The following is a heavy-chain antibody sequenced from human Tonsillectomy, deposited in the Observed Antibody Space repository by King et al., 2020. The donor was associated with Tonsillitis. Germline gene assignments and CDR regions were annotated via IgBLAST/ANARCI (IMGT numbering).Heavy chain of an antibody. J-gene: IGHJ3*02. D-gene: IGHD2-15*01. CDR3: ARNVLGYCSGGSCYSGVFDI. CDR1: GGSISSSNYY. Sequence: QLQESGPGLVKPSETLPLTCSVSGGSISSSNYYWGWIRQPPGKGLEWIGNIYYSGSTYYNPSLKSRVTISVDTSKKQFSLKLSSVTAADTAVYYCARNVLGYCSGGSCYSGVFDIWGQGTVVTVSS. CDR2: IYYSGST. V-gene: IGHV4-39*01.